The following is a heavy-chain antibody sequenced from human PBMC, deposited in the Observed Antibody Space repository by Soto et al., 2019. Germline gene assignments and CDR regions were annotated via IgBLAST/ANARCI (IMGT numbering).Heavy chain of an antibody. J-gene: IGHJ6*02. CDR3: ARESGSGSYYYYYRMDV. D-gene: IGHD3-10*01. CDR2: TYYRSKWYN. V-gene: IGHV6-1*01. CDR1: GDSVSSNSAA. Sequence: PSQTLSLTCAISGDSVSSNSAAWNWIKQSPSRGLEWLGRTYYRSKWYNDYAVSVKSRITINPDTSKNQFSLQLNSVTPEDTAVHYCARESGSGSYYYYYRMDVWGQGTTVTVSS.